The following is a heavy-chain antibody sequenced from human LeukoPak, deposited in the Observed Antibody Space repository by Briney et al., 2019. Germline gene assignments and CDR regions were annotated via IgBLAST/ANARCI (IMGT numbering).Heavy chain of an antibody. CDR2: ISTSSSYI. D-gene: IGHD6-19*01. CDR3: ARQQWLDGAYYFDY. V-gene: IGHV3-21*01. Sequence: PGGSLRLSCAASGFTFSGSTMNWVRQAPGKGLEWVSFISTSSSYIYYADSVRGRFTISRDNAKNSLYLQMNSLRAEDTAVYYCARQQWLDGAYYFDYRGAREPWSPSPQ. CDR1: GFTFSGST. J-gene: IGHJ4*02.